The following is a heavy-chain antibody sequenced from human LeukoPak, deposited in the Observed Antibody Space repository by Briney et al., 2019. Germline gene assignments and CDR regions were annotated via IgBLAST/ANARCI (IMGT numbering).Heavy chain of an antibody. D-gene: IGHD3-10*01. CDR1: GYSSTSYW. CDR3: ARKKYYGSGNYYNNAFFDY. Sequence: GAPLKICCNGSGYSSTSYWIGCVRQMPGKGLEWMGTIYPGDSDTRYSPSFQGQVTISADKSISTAYLQRSSLNATDTAMYYWARKKYYGSGNYYNNAFFDYWGQGTLVTVSS. V-gene: IGHV5-51*01. CDR2: IYPGDSDT. J-gene: IGHJ4*02.